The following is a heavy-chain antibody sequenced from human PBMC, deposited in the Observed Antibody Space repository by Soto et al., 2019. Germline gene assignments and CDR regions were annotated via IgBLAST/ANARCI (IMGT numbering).Heavy chain of an antibody. Sequence: EVQLVESGGGLVQPGRSLRLSCAASGFTFDDYAMHWVRQAPGKGLEWVSGISWNSGSIGYADSVKGRFTISRDNAKNSLYLQMNSLRAEDTALYYCAKDSEKGTDFWSRYYKAEYFQHWGQGTLVTVSS. J-gene: IGHJ1*01. CDR1: GFTFDDYA. D-gene: IGHD3-3*01. CDR2: ISWNSGSI. CDR3: AKDSEKGTDFWSRYYKAEYFQH. V-gene: IGHV3-9*01.